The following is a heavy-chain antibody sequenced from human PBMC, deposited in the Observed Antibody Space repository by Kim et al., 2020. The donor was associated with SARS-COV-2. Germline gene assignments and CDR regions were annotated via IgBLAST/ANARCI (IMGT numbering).Heavy chain of an antibody. CDR1: GGSFSGYY. V-gene: IGHV4-34*01. D-gene: IGHD6-19*01. Sequence: SETPSLTCAVYGGSFSGYYWSWIRQPPGKGLEWIGEINHSGSTNYNPSLKSRVTISVDTSKNQFSLKLSSVTAADTAVYYCATGYSSGWYIWGQGTLVTVSS. CDR2: INHSGST. CDR3: ATGYSSGWYI. J-gene: IGHJ4*02.